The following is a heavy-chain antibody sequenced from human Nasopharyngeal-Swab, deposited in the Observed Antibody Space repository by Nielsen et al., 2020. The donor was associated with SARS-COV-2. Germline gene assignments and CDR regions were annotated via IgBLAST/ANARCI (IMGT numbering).Heavy chain of an antibody. CDR2: ISYEGSKK. V-gene: IGHV3-30*18. CDR1: GFSFNNYG. J-gene: IGHJ3*01. Sequence: GASLKISCAASGFSFNNYGMHWVRQAPGKGLEWVAVISYEGSKKSYVASVEGRFTISRDFSKNTLFLQMSSLRPEDTAVYYCAKATQIFWFGQFRNDAFDVWGQGTMVTVSS. D-gene: IGHD3-10*01. CDR3: AKATQIFWFGQFRNDAFDV.